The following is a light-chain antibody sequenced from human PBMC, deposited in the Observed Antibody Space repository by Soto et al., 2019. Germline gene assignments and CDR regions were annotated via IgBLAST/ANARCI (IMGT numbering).Light chain of an antibody. J-gene: IGLJ1*01. Sequence: QSALTQPASVSGSPGQSITISCTGTSSDVGGYNYVSWYQQHPGKAPKLMIYDVSNRPSGVSNRSSGSKSGNTASLTISGLQAEDEADYYCSSYTSSSTLVFGTGTKVT. CDR1: SSDVGGYNY. CDR3: SSYTSSSTLV. CDR2: DVS. V-gene: IGLV2-14*01.